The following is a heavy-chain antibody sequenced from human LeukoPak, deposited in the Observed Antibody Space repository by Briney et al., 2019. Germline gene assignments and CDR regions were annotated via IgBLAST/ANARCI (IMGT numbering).Heavy chain of an antibody. CDR2: INSDWSST. CDR3: AREGYGDYTFDY. V-gene: IGHV3-74*01. D-gene: IGHD4-17*01. Sequence: GGSLRLSCAASGFTFSSYWMHWVRQAPGKGLVWVSRINSDWSSTNYEDSVKGRFTLSRDNAKSTLYLRMSSLRAEDTAVYYCAREGYGDYTFDYWGQGALVTVSS. J-gene: IGHJ4*02. CDR1: GFTFSSYW.